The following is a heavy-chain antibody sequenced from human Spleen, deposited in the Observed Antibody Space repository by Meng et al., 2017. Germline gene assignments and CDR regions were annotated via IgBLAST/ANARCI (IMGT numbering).Heavy chain of an antibody. CDR1: GFTFSSYW. V-gene: IGHV3-74*02. D-gene: IGHD4-23*01. Sequence: EVQLLESGGGLVQHGGSLRLSCVVSGFTFSSYWMHWVRQVSGKGLVWVSRINSDGSSTNYADSVKGRFTISRDNAKNSLYLQMSSLRAEDTAVYYCARGFNGGNSGAFGYWGQGTLVTVSS. CDR3: ARGFNGGNSGAFGY. CDR2: INSDGSST. J-gene: IGHJ4*02.